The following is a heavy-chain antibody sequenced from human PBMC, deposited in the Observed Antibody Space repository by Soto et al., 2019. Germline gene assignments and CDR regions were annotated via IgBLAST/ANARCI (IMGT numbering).Heavy chain of an antibody. J-gene: IGHJ5*02. CDR2: LYYTGTT. Sequence: SETLSLTCSVSGGSIGSSSYYFGWIRQPPGKGLEWIGSLYYTGTTYYNSSLKSRVTISADKSQNQFSLRLSSVTAADTAVYFCGRDLTSNANCIDPWGQGTLVTVSS. CDR1: GGSIGSSSYY. V-gene: IGHV4-39*02. D-gene: IGHD2-2*01. CDR3: GRDLTSNANCIDP.